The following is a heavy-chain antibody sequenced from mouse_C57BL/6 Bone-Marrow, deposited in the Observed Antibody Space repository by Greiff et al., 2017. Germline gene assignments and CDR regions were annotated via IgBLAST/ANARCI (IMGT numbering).Heavy chain of an antibody. CDR1: GYTFTEYT. V-gene: IGHV1-62-2*01. D-gene: IGHD2-4*01. CDR3: ARHEMGIYYDYVGWFAY. J-gene: IGHJ3*01. CDR2: FYPGSGSI. Sequence: QVQLQQSGAELVKPGASVKLSCKASGYTFTEYTIHWVKQRSGQGLEWIGWFYPGSGSIKYNEKFKDKATLTADKSSSTVYMELSRLTSEDSAVYFCARHEMGIYYDYVGWFAYWGQGTLVTVSA.